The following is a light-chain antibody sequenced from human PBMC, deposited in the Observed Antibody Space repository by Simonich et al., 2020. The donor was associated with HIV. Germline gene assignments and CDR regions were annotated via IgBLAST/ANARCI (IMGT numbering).Light chain of an antibody. J-gene: IGLJ2*01. Sequence: SYELTQPPSVSVSPGPTDNITCSGDKLGDKYACWYRQKPGQTPVLVIYQDSKRPSGIPERFSGSNSGNTATLTISGTQAMDEADYYCQAWDSSTVVFGGGTKLTVL. CDR1: KLGDKY. V-gene: IGLV3-1*01. CDR3: QAWDSSTVV. CDR2: QDS.